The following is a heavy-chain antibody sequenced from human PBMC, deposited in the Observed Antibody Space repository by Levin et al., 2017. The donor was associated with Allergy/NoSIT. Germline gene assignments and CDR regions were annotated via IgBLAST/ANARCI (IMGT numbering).Heavy chain of an antibody. Sequence: GGSLRLSCAASGFTVTSNYMSWVRQAPGKGLEWVSVIYSGGSTYYADSVKGRFTISRDISKNTLYLQMNSLRAEDTAVYYCARDNGRFGEVLSARYWGQGTLVTVSS. V-gene: IGHV3-53*01. J-gene: IGHJ4*02. CDR1: GFTVTSNY. CDR2: IYSGGST. D-gene: IGHD3-10*01. CDR3: ARDNGRFGEVLSARY.